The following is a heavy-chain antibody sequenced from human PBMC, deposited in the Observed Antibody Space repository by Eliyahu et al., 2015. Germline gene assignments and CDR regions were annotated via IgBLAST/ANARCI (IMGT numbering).Heavy chain of an antibody. CDR3: AKSKGGDYREYDD. Sequence: QVQLQESGPGLVKPSETLSLTCAVSGYSITNYNYWGWIRQPPGKGLEWVGSIHHSGSTYSKPSLRSRLTISVDTSKNQFSLKLRSVSAADTAVYYCAKSKGGDYREYDDWGQGTLVAVSS. D-gene: IGHD4-11*01. CDR2: IHHSGST. CDR1: GYSITNYNY. V-gene: IGHV4-38-2*01. J-gene: IGHJ4*02.